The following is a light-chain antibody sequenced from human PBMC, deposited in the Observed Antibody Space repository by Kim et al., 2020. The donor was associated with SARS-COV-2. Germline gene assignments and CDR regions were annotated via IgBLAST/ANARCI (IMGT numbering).Light chain of an antibody. CDR2: DAS. J-gene: IGKJ4*02. CDR3: QQRSNLLT. V-gene: IGKV3-11*01. CDR1: RSVSSY. Sequence: SWAPGERATLSCRASRSVSSYLAWYQQKPGQAPRLLIYDASNRATGIPDRFSGSGSGTDFTLTISSLEPEDFAIYYCQQRSNLLTFGGGTKVDIK.